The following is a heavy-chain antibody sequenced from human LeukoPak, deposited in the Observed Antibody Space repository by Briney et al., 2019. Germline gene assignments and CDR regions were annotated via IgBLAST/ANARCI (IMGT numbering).Heavy chain of an antibody. CDR2: INARGDT. D-gene: IGHD2-2*01. CDR1: AWFFNDYY. J-gene: IGHJ5*02. CDR3: ARGQVPAARGYNWFDP. V-gene: IGHV4-34*01. Sequence: SQTLSLTCAVYAWFFNDYYWNWIRQPPGKGLEWIGEINARGDTNFNPSLKSRVTISVDTSKSQFSLRLTSMIAADTAVYYCARGQVPAARGYNWFDPWGQGTLVTVSS.